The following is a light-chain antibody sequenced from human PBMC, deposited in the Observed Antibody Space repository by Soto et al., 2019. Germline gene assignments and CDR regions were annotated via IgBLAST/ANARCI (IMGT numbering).Light chain of an antibody. CDR2: GAS. CDR3: QQYSNRPRT. V-gene: IGKV3-15*01. CDR1: QSVSSY. Sequence: EIVLTQSPATLSLSPGERATLSCRASQSVSSYLAWYQQKPGQPPRLLIQGASTRASGIPARFSGSGSGTEFTLTISSLQSEDFVVYFCQQYSNRPRTFGQGTKVDIK. J-gene: IGKJ1*01.